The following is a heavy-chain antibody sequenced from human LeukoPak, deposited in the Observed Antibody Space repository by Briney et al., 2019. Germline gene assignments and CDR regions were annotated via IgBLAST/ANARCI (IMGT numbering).Heavy chain of an antibody. V-gene: IGHV3-73*01. CDR1: GFTFSGSA. Sequence: GGSLRLSCAVSGFTFSGSAMHWVRQASGKGLEWVGRIRSKANSYATAYAASVKGRFTISRDDSKNTAYLQMNSLKTEDTAVYYCTRSYGVKTFDYWGQGTLVTVSS. CDR2: IRSKANSYAT. D-gene: IGHD4-17*01. CDR3: TRSYGVKTFDY. J-gene: IGHJ4*02.